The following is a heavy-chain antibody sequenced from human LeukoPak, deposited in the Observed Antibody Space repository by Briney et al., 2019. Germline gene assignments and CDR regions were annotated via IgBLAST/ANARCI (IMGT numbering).Heavy chain of an antibody. V-gene: IGHV4-34*01. J-gene: IGHJ4*02. CDR2: IYHSGST. CDR1: GGSFSGFY. D-gene: IGHD3/OR15-3a*01. Sequence: SETLSLTCAVYGGSFSGFYWSWIRQPPGKGLEWIGKIYHSGSTNYNPSLKSRVTISVDTSKNQFSLKLTSVTAADTAVYYCAKQTGSGLFILPGGQGTLVTVSS. CDR3: AKQTGSGLFILP.